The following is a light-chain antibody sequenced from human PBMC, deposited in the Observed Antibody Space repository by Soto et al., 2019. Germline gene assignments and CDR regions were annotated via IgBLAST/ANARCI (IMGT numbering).Light chain of an antibody. CDR1: SSDVGGYNY. Sequence: QSVLTQPASVSGSPGQSFTISCTGTSSDVGGYNYVSWYQQHPGKAPKLMIYDVSNRPSGVSNRFSGSKSGNTASLTISGLQVEDEADYYCSSYTSSSTLEGYVFGTGTKVTV. CDR3: SSYTSSSTLEGYV. CDR2: DVS. J-gene: IGLJ1*01. V-gene: IGLV2-14*01.